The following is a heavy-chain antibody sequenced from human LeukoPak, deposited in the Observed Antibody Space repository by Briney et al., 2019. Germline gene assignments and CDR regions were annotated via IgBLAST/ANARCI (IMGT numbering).Heavy chain of an antibody. V-gene: IGHV4-59*01. CDR1: GCSISSYY. Sequence: PSETLSLTCTISGCSISSYYWSWIRQPPGKGLEWIGYIYYSGSTNYNPSLKSRVTISVDTSKNQFSLKLSSVTAADTAVYYCAREYSGSYYFDYWGQGTLVTVSS. CDR2: IYYSGST. CDR3: AREYSGSYYFDY. D-gene: IGHD1-26*01. J-gene: IGHJ4*02.